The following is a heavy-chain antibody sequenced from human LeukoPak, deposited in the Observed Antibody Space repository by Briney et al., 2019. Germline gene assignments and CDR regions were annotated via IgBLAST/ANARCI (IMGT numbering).Heavy chain of an antibody. J-gene: IGHJ3*02. CDR3: AKLGSGSDPGAFDI. Sequence: GRSLRLSCAAPGFTFSSYGMHWVRQAPGKGLEWVAVISYDGSNKYYADSVKGRFTISRDNSKNTLYLQMNSLRAEDTAVYYCAKLGSGSDPGAFDIWGQGTMVTVTS. CDR2: ISYDGSNK. CDR1: GFTFSSYG. V-gene: IGHV3-30*18. D-gene: IGHD1-26*01.